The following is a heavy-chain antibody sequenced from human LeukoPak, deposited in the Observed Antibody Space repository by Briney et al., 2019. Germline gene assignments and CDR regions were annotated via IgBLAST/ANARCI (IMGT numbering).Heavy chain of an antibody. CDR3: ASNYGTWQWLVPWWFDP. Sequence: SETLSLTCTVSGGSISSSSYYWGWIRQPPGKGLEWIGSIYYSGSTYYNPSLKSRVTISVDTSKNQFSLKLSSVTAADTAVNYCASNYGTWQWLVPWWFDPWGQGTLVTVSS. J-gene: IGHJ5*02. CDR1: GGSISSSSYY. V-gene: IGHV4-39*07. CDR2: IYYSGST. D-gene: IGHD6-19*01.